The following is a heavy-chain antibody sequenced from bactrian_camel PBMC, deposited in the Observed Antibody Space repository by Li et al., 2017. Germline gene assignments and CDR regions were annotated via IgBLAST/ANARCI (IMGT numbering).Heavy chain of an antibody. V-gene: IGHV3S61*01. Sequence: HVQLVESGGGSVQPGGSLRLSCGASGFPFDDYDMGWIRQAPGKEREGVAHINSDGSTYYLESVKGRFTISKDSAKNTVYLQMNSLKPEDTAMYSCALDVAGPGRPRTMVAGTWRAYNYYGQGTQVTVS. J-gene: IGHJ4*01. D-gene: IGHD6*01. CDR2: INSDGST. CDR1: GFPFDDYD.